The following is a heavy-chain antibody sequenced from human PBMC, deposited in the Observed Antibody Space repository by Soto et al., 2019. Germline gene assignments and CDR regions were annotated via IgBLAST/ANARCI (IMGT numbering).Heavy chain of an antibody. J-gene: IGHJ4*02. CDR2: ITTSGGST. Sequence: EVQLLESGGGLVQPGGSLRLSCAASGFIFSNYGMNWVRLAPGEGLEWVSTITTSGGSTFYADPVRGRFNISRYNSKNTLDLHTNSLRVDDTAIYYCVRSWAYWGWRVVVTVSS. CDR1: GFIFSNYG. D-gene: IGHD6-13*01. V-gene: IGHV3-23*01. CDR3: VRSWAY.